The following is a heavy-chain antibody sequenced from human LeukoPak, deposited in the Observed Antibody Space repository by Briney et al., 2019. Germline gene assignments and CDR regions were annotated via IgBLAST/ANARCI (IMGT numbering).Heavy chain of an antibody. CDR2: ISSSGSTI. V-gene: IGHV3-11*01. CDR3: ARDRGYDILTGYYEYYMDV. J-gene: IGHJ6*03. Sequence: PGGSLTLSCAASGFTLSDYYMSWIRQAPGKGLEWVSYISSSGSTIYYADSVKGRFTISRDNAKNSLYLQMNSLRAEDTAVYYCARDRGYDILTGYYEYYMDVWGKGTTVTVSS. D-gene: IGHD3-9*01. CDR1: GFTLSDYY.